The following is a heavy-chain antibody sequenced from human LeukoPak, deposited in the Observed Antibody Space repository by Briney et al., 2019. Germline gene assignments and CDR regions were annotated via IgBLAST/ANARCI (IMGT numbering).Heavy chain of an antibody. J-gene: IGHJ6*02. CDR1: GFTFSSYG. CDR2: IWYDGSNK. CDR3: ATLVVVAATPGFHSDV. V-gene: IGHV3-33*01. Sequence: GGSLRLTCAASGFTFSSYGMHWVRQAPGKGLEWVAVIWYDGSNKYYADSVKGRFTISRDNSKNTLYLQMNSLRAEDTAVYYCATLVVVAATPGFHSDVWGQGTTVTVSS. D-gene: IGHD2-15*01.